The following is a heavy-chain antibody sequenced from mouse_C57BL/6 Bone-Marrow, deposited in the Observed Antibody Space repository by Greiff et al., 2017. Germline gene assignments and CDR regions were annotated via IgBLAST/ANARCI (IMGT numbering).Heavy chain of an antibody. CDR3: ARGKTEGYFDV. CDR2: INPNNGGT. Sequence: EVKLQQSGPELVKPGASVKISCKASGYTFTDYYMNWVKQSHGKSLEWIGDINPNNGGTSYNQKFKGKATLTVDKSSSTAYMELRSLTSEDSAVYYCARGKTEGYFDVWGTGTTVTVSS. J-gene: IGHJ1*03. CDR1: GYTFTDYY. V-gene: IGHV1-26*01.